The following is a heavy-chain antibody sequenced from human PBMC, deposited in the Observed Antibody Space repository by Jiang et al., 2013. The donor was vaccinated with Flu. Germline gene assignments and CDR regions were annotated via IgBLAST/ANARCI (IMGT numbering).Heavy chain of an antibody. D-gene: IGHD3-10*01. CDR2: INHSGST. CDR3: ARGPPNHFYYGSGRNPPAGAFDI. J-gene: IGHJ3*02. V-gene: IGHV4-34*01. CDR1: GGSFSGYY. Sequence: LLKPSETLSLTCAVYGGSFSGYYWSWIRQPPGKGLEWIGEINHSGSTNYNPSLKSRVTISVDTSKNQFSLKLSSVTAADTAVYYCARGPPNHFYYGSGRNPPAGAFDIWGQGDNGHRLF.